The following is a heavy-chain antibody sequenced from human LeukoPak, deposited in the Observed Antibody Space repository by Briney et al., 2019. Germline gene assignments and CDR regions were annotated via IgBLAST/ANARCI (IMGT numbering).Heavy chain of an antibody. V-gene: IGHV3-7*04. J-gene: IGHJ4*02. CDR2: TNQDGSEK. CDR1: GFTFSSYW. Sequence: GESLKISCAASGFTFSSYWMSWVRQAPGKGLEWVAHTNQDGSEKYYVDSVKGRFTISRDNAKNSLYLQMNSLRADDTAVYYCARRVVTTKYFGYWGQGTLVTVSS. D-gene: IGHD5-12*01. CDR3: ARRVVTTKYFGY.